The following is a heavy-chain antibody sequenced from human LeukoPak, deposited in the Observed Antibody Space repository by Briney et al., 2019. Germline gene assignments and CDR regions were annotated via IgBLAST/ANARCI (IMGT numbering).Heavy chain of an antibody. J-gene: IGHJ4*02. CDR1: GYTFTNYA. Sequence: ASVKVSCKASGYTFTNYAMNWVRQAPGQGLEWMGWISAYNGNTNYAQKLQGRVTMTTDTSTSTAYMELRSLRSDDTAVYYCARNIAVAADYWGQGTLVTVSS. V-gene: IGHV1-18*01. D-gene: IGHD6-19*01. CDR2: ISAYNGNT. CDR3: ARNIAVAADY.